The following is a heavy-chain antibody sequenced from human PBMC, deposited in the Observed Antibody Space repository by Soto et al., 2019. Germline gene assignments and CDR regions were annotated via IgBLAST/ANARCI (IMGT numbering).Heavy chain of an antibody. CDR1: GGSISSGGYY. J-gene: IGHJ6*02. CDR3: ARDGTRMPYGMDV. Sequence: SETLSLTCTVSGGSISSGGYYWSWIRQHPGKGLEWIGYIYYSGSTYYNPSLKSRVTISVDTSKNQFSLKLSSVTAADTAVYYCARDGTRMPYGMDVWGQGTTVTVSS. CDR2: IYYSGST. V-gene: IGHV4-31*03. D-gene: IGHD2-2*01.